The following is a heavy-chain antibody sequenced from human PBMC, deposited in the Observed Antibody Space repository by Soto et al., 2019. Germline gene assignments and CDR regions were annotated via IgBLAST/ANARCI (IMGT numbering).Heavy chain of an antibody. CDR1: GYTFSDYY. CDR3: ARRYCSGGSCYPDY. D-gene: IGHD2-15*01. V-gene: IGHV1-2*02. J-gene: IGHJ4*02. Sequence: WASVKVSCKASGYTFSDYYMHWVRQAPGQGLEWMGWINPDSGGTNYAERFQGRVTMTRDTSISTAYMELRRLISDDTAVYYCARRYCSGGSCYPDYWGQGTLVTVSS. CDR2: INPDSGGT.